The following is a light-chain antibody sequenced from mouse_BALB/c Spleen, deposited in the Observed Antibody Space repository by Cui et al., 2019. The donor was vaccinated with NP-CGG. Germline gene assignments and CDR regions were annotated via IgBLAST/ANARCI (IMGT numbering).Light chain of an antibody. Sequence: QAVVPQQSALTTSRGETVTLTCRSSTGTVTTSNYPNWVQEKPDHLFTGLIGGTNNRAPGVPARFSGSLIGDKAALTITGAQTEDEAIYFCALWYSNHWVFGGGTKLTVL. CDR2: GTN. J-gene: IGLJ1*01. CDR1: TGTVTTSNY. V-gene: IGLV1*01. CDR3: ALWYSNHWV.